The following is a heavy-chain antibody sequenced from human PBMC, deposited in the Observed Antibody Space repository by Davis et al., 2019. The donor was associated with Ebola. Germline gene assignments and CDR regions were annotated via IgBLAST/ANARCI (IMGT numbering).Heavy chain of an antibody. D-gene: IGHD6-19*01. CDR3: ARVAGTAAFDI. CDR2: SGST. CDR1: GGSISGYS. Sequence: SETLSLTCAVYGGSISGYSWSWIRQPPGKGLEWIGDSGSTNYNPSLKSRVTISVDTSMNQSSLKLTSVTAADTAVYYCARVAGTAAFDIWGQGTMVTVSS. J-gene: IGHJ3*02. V-gene: IGHV4-34*01.